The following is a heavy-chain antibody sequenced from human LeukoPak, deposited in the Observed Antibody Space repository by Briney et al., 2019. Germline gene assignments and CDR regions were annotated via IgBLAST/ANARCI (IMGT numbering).Heavy chain of an antibody. CDR2: ISGSGGST. V-gene: IGHV3-23*01. CDR1: GFTFSSYS. Sequence: PGGSRDLFCAASGFTFSSYSMSWVRQAPGKGLEWVSAISGSGGSTYYADSVKGRFTISRDNSKNTLYLQMNSLRAEDTAVYYCAKTPGVGDIVEPNAFDIWGHGIMVTVSS. D-gene: IGHD2-21*01. J-gene: IGHJ3*02. CDR3: AKTPGVGDIVEPNAFDI.